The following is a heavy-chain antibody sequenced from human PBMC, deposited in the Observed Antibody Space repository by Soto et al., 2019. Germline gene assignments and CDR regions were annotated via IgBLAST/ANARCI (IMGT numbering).Heavy chain of an antibody. CDR1: GFTLSDYY. D-gene: IGHD4-4*01. J-gene: IGHJ6*02. V-gene: IGHV3-72*01. Sequence: GGSLRLSCVASGFTLSDYYVDWVRQAPGKGLEWVGRTRDKPNSYTTEYAASVEGRFTISRDDSKNSLYLQLNSLNTEDTAVYYCGRGGYRHYSAYYSSALDVWGQGTTVTVSS. CDR3: GRGGYRHYSAYYSSALDV. CDR2: TRDKPNSYTT.